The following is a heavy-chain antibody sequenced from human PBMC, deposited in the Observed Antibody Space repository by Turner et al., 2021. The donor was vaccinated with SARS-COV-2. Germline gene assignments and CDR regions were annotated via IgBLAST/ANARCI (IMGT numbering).Heavy chain of an antibody. V-gene: IGHV4-39*01. CDR3: ARLVRRAEYYFDY. D-gene: IGHD3-10*01. J-gene: IGHJ4*02. CDR2: IYYSGST. CDR1: GGSISSSSYY. Sequence: QLQLQESGPGLVKPSETLSLTCTVSGGSISSSSYYWGWIRQPPGKGLEWIGSIYYSGSTYYNPSLKSRDTISVDTSKNQFSLKLSSVTAADTAVYYCARLVRRAEYYFDYWGQGTLVTVSS.